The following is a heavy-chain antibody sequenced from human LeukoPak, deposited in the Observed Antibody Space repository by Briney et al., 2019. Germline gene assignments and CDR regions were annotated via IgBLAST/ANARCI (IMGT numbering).Heavy chain of an antibody. V-gene: IGHV4-39*01. CDR2: IYYSGST. Sequence: SETLSLTCTVSGGSISSSSYYWGWIRQPPGKGLEWIGSIYYSGSTYYNPSLKSRVTISVDTSKNQFSLKLSSVTAADTAVYYCAITSIAAAGSADYWGQGTLVTVSS. CDR1: GGSISSSSYY. CDR3: AITSIAAAGSADY. D-gene: IGHD6-13*01. J-gene: IGHJ4*02.